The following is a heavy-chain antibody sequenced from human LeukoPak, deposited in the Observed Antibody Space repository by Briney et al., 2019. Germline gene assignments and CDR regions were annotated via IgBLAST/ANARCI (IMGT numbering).Heavy chain of an antibody. V-gene: IGHV3-53*01. D-gene: IGHD4-23*01. CDR1: GFTVSGNY. J-gene: IGHJ4*02. Sequence: GGSLRLSCAVSGFTVSGNYMSWVRQAPGKGLEWVSLIYSGGTTYYADSVKGRFTISRDNSKNTLYLRMNSLRAEDTAVYYCARRAGGYSHPYDYWGQGILVTVSS. CDR3: ARRAGGYSHPYDY. CDR2: IYSGGTT.